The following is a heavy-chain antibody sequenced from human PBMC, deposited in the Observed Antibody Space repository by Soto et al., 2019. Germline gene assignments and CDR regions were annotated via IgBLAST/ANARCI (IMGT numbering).Heavy chain of an antibody. CDR1: GGSVTSHH. D-gene: IGHD6-13*01. V-gene: IGHV4-59*02. CDR2: TSYTGNT. J-gene: IGHJ6*02. Sequence: SETLSLTCFVSGGSVTSHHWSWIRQFPGQGLEWIAYTSYTGNTNYNPSLQSRVTISLDTSISTAYMELSRLRSDDTAVYYRAISTLSSTWPGGMDVWGQGTTVTVSS. CDR3: AISTLSSTWPGGMDV.